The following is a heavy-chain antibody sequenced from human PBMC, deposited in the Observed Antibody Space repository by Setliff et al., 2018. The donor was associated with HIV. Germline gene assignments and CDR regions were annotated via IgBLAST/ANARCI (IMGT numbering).Heavy chain of an antibody. J-gene: IGHJ4*02. D-gene: IGHD3-3*01. CDR1: GYTLAKLS. CDR2: FDPEDGET. CDR3: ATRPRDDFWSGFDY. Sequence: ASVKVSCKVSGYTLAKLSIHWVRQGPGKGLEWMGGFDPEDGETIYAQKFQGRVTMTEDTSIDTAYMRMSSLRSEDTAVYYCATRPRDDFWSGFDYWGRGTLVTVSS. V-gene: IGHV1-24*01.